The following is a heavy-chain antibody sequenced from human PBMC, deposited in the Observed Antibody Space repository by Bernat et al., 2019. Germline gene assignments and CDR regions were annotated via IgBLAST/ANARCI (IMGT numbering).Heavy chain of an antibody. CDR3: ARDPSSGYFSAWGMDV. Sequence: QVQLQQWGAGLLKPSETLSLTCAVYGGSFSGYYWSWIRQPPGKGLEWIGEIHHSGSTNYNPSLKSRVTISVDTSKNQFSLKLSSVTAADTAVYYCARDPSSGYFSAWGMDVWGQGTTVTVSS. CDR1: GGSFSGYY. V-gene: IGHV4-34*01. D-gene: IGHD3-22*01. CDR2: IHHSGST. J-gene: IGHJ6*02.